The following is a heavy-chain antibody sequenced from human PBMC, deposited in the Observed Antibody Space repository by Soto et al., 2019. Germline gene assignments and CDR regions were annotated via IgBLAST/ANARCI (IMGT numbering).Heavy chain of an antibody. CDR3: ARPLATTVTKHGMDF. CDR1: GFTFSSYG. J-gene: IGHJ6*02. D-gene: IGHD4-17*01. V-gene: IGHV3-33*01. CDR2: IWYDGSNK. Sequence: QVPLVESGGGVVQPGRSLRLSCAASGFTFSSYGMHWVRQAPGKGLEWVAGIWYDGSNKYYADSVKGRFTISRDNSKNTLYLQMNSLRAEDTAVYYCARPLATTVTKHGMDFWGQVTTVTVSS.